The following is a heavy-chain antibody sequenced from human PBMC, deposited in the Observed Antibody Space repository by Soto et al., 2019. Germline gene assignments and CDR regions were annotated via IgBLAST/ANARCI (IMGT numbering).Heavy chain of an antibody. CDR1: GGTFSSYA. CDR2: IIPIFGTA. CDR3: ARAEYYYDSSGYYSDWFDP. J-gene: IGHJ5*02. V-gene: IGHV1-69*13. Sequence: SVKVSCKASGGTFSSYAISWVRQAPGQGLEWMGGIIPIFGTANYAQKFQGRVTITADESTSTAYMELSSLRSEDTAVYYCARAEYYYDSSGYYSDWFDPWGQGTLVTVSS. D-gene: IGHD3-22*01.